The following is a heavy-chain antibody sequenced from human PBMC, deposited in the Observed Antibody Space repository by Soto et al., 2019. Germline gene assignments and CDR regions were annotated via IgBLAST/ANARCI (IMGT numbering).Heavy chain of an antibody. V-gene: IGHV1-46*02. Sequence: QVQLVQSGAEVKKPGASVKVSCTASGYTFKSFYMHWVRQAPGQGLEWIGMINPTDGSVSFAQNFKDRGTLTTDTPTRAFYMELSRLTSEEPAVYFCSRDFGRHGAIDTTGWFYPWCQGTLVTVSS. J-gene: IGHJ5*02. CDR3: SRDFGRHGAIDTTGWFYP. CDR1: GYTFKSFY. D-gene: IGHD4-17*01. CDR2: INPTDGSV.